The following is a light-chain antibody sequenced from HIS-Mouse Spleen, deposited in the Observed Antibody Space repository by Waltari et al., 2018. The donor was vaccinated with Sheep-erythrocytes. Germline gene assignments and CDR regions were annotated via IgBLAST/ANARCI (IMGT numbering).Light chain of an antibody. CDR2: DAS. CDR1: QDISNY. J-gene: IGKJ1*01. Sequence: DIQMTQSPSSLSASVGDRVTITCQASQDISNYLNWYQQKPGKAPKLLIYDASSLQSGVPSRFSGSGSGTEFTLTISSLQPEDFATYYCLQHNSYPPTFGQGTKVEIK. V-gene: IGKV1-17*01. CDR3: LQHNSYPPT.